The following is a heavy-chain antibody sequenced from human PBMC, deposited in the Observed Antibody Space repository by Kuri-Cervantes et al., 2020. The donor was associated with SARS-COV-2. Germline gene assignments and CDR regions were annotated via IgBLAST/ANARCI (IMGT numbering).Heavy chain of an antibody. J-gene: IGHJ6*02. D-gene: IGHD3-10*01. CDR3: AAGLLWFGHWGYGMDV. Sequence: ASVKVSCKASGYTFTSYGISWVRQAPGQGLEWMGWISAYNGNTNYAQKLQGRVTMTTDTSTSTAYMEPRSLRSDDTAVYYCAAGLLWFGHWGYGMDVWGQGTTVTVSS. CDR2: ISAYNGNT. V-gene: IGHV1-18*04. CDR1: GYTFTSYG.